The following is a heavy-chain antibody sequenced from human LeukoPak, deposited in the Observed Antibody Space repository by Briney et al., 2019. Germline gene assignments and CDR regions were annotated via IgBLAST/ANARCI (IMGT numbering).Heavy chain of an antibody. CDR1: GFTFSTYW. CDR3: ATLYSFGSYYFDY. D-gene: IGHD5-18*01. J-gene: IGHJ4*02. Sequence: GGSLRLSCAASGFTFSTYWMSWVRQAPGKGLEWVANIKQDGSEAYYVDSVQGRFTGSRDNAKNSLYLQMNSLRAEDTAVYYCATLYSFGSYYFDYWGQGTLVTVSS. V-gene: IGHV3-7*02. CDR2: IKQDGSEA.